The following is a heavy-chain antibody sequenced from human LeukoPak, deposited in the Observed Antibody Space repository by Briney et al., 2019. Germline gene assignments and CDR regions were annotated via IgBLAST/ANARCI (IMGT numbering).Heavy chain of an antibody. CDR1: GFTFSSYA. Sequence: GRSLRLSCAGSGFTFSSYAMSWVRQAPGKGLEWVSAISGSGGSTYYADSVKGRFTISRDNSKNTLYLQMNSLRAEDTAVYYCAKDRGRSYYFDYWGQGTLVTVSS. D-gene: IGHD1-26*01. V-gene: IGHV3-23*01. CDR3: AKDRGRSYYFDY. J-gene: IGHJ4*02. CDR2: ISGSGGST.